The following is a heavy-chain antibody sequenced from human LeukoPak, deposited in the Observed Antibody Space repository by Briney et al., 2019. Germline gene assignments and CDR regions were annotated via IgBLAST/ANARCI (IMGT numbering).Heavy chain of an antibody. CDR3: ARSGTAVAGTWYFDY. D-gene: IGHD6-19*01. CDR2: IYYRRST. V-gene: IGHV4-59*01. Sequence: TSETLSLTCTVSDGSINSYYWSWIRQPPGKGLEWIGYIYYRRSTNYNPSLKSRVTISLDTSKNQFSLRLSSVTAADTAVYYCARSGTAVAGTWYFDYWGQGTLVTVSS. J-gene: IGHJ4*02. CDR1: DGSINSYY.